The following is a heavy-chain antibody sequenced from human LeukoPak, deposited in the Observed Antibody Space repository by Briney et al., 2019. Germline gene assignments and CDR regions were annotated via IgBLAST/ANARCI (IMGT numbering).Heavy chain of an antibody. CDR3: ARTAGGKDHDF. V-gene: IGHV4-31*03. CDR2: IFYSGST. CDR1: GGSISSGGFH. Sequence: PSETLSLTCTVSGGSISSGGFHWSWIRQHPGKGLEWLGSIFYSGSTFYNPSLKSRLSMSVDTSKNQFSLKLNSVTVADTAVYYCARTAGGKDHDFWGQGTLVTVSS. J-gene: IGHJ4*02. D-gene: IGHD6-13*01.